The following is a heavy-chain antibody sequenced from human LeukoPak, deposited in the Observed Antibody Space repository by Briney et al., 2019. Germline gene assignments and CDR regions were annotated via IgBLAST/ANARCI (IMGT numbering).Heavy chain of an antibody. CDR3: ATSRTFDY. Sequence: GGSLRLSCAASGFTFSNYGMHWVRQAPGKGLEWVSVIYSGGSTYYADSVKGRFTISRDNSKNTLYLQMNSLRAEDTAVYYCATSRTFDYWGQGTLVTVSS. V-gene: IGHV3-53*01. CDR1: GFTFSNYG. J-gene: IGHJ4*02. CDR2: IYSGGST. D-gene: IGHD1-1*01.